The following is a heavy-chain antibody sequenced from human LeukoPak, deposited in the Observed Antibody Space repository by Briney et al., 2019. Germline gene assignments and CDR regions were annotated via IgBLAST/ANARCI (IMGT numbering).Heavy chain of an antibody. Sequence: TSETLSLTCAVYGGSFSGYYWSWIRQPPGKGLEWIGEINHSGSTNYNPSLKSRVTISVDTSKNQFSLKLSSVTAADTAVYYCARTNRRRWPQSRDWFDPWGQGTLVTVSS. D-gene: IGHD5-24*01. CDR1: GGSFSGYY. CDR3: ARTNRRRWPQSRDWFDP. J-gene: IGHJ5*02. V-gene: IGHV4-34*01. CDR2: INHSGST.